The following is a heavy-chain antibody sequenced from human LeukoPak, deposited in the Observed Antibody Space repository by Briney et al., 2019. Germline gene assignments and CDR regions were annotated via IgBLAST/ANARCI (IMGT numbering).Heavy chain of an antibody. J-gene: IGHJ4*02. Sequence: GASVKVSCKASGYTFTSYAMNWVRQAPGQGLEWMGWINTNTGNPTYAQGFTGRFVFSLDTSVSTAYLQISGLKAEDTAIYYCARELDVDGASSWYYTDYWGQGTQVIVSS. V-gene: IGHV7-4-1*02. D-gene: IGHD3/OR15-3a*01. CDR1: GYTFTSYA. CDR3: ARELDVDGASSWYYTDY. CDR2: INTNTGNP.